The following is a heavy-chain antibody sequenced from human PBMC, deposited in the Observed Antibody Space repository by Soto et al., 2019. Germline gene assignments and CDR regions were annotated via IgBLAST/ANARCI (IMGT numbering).Heavy chain of an antibody. Sequence: SETLSLTCTVSGGSISSGDYYWSWIRQPPGKGLEWIGYIYYSGSTYYNPSPKSRVTISVDTSKNQFSLRLSSVTAADTAVYYCAGVVLGELFKFGMDVWGEATKVTVS. D-gene: IGHD3-10*01. CDR2: IYYSGST. V-gene: IGHV4-30-4*01. CDR1: GGSISSGDYY. CDR3: AGVVLGELFKFGMDV. J-gene: IGHJ6*02.